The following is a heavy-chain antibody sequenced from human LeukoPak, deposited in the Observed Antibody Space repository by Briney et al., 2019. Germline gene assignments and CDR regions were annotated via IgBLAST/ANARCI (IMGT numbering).Heavy chain of an antibody. Sequence: GGSLRLSCASSGFTFSSYAMSWVRQAPGKGLEWVSAISGSGGSTYYADSVKGRFTISRDNSKNTLYLQMNSLRAEDTAVYYCALSHIGVVAPAARSRSDAEYFQHWGQGTLVTVSS. D-gene: IGHD2-2*01. CDR2: ISGSGGST. V-gene: IGHV3-23*01. J-gene: IGHJ1*01. CDR3: ALSHIGVVAPAARSRSDAEYFQH. CDR1: GFTFSSYA.